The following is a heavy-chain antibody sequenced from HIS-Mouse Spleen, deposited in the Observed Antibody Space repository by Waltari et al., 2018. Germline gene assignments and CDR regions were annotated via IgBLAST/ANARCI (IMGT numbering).Heavy chain of an antibody. V-gene: IGHV4-31*03. D-gene: IGHD3-3*01. CDR1: GGSISSGGYY. J-gene: IGHJ5*02. CDR2: IYYSGST. CDR3: ARSPYYDFWSGYSDNWFDP. Sequence: QVQLQESGPGLVKPSQTLSLTCTVSGGSISSGGYYLTWIRPPPGQCLEWIGYIYYSGSTYYNPSLKSRVTISVDTSKDQFSLKLSSVTAADTAVYYCARSPYYDFWSGYSDNWFDPWGQGTLVTVSS.